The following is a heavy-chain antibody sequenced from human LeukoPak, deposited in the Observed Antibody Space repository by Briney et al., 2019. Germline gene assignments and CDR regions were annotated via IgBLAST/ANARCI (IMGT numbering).Heavy chain of an antibody. D-gene: IGHD3-10*01. Sequence: PGGSLRLSCAASGFTFSSYGMHWVRQAPGKGLVWVAVISYDGSNKYYADSVKGRFTISRDNSKNTLSLQMNSLRAEDTAVYYCAKDRLLWFGETAKDYWGQGTLVTVSS. V-gene: IGHV3-30*18. CDR1: GFTFSSYG. CDR2: ISYDGSNK. CDR3: AKDRLLWFGETAKDY. J-gene: IGHJ4*02.